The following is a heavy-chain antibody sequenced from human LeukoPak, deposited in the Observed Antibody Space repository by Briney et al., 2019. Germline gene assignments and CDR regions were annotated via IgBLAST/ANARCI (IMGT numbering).Heavy chain of an antibody. J-gene: IGHJ4*02. V-gene: IGHV1-2*02. D-gene: IGHD3-22*01. CDR1: GYTFTGYY. CDR3: ARDRNPYYYDSSGYYGEFDY. Sequence: ASVKVSCKASGYTFTGYYMHWVRQAPGQGLEWMGWINPNSGGTNYAQKFQGRVTMTRDASISTAYMELSRLRSDDTAVYYCARDRNPYYYDSSGYYGEFDYWGQGTLVTVSS. CDR2: INPNSGGT.